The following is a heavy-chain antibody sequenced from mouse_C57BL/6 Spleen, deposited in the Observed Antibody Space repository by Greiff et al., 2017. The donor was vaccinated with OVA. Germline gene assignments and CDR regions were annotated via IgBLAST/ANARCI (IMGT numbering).Heavy chain of an antibody. J-gene: IGHJ2*01. CDR1: GFTFSSYG. Sequence: EVHLVESGGDLVKPGGSLKLSCAASGFTFSSYGMSWVRQTPDKRLEWVATISSGGSYPYYPDSVKGRFTISRDNAKNTLYLQMSSLKSEDTAMYYCARHNYGSYYFDYWGQGTTLTVSS. D-gene: IGHD1-1*01. CDR3: ARHNYGSYYFDY. CDR2: ISSGGSYP. V-gene: IGHV5-6*01.